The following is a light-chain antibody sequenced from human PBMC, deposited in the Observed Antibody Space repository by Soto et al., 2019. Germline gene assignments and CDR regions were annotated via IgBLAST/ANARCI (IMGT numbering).Light chain of an antibody. CDR3: QQYGASSLA. CDR2: DAS. Sequence: EVVLTQAPGTLSLSPGERATLSCSASQVISTNYLAWYQQQKPGQAPRLLIYDASKRATDVPDRFSGSGSGTEVTLAISGLEPEDFAVYYCQQYGASSLAVGQGTKVELK. J-gene: IGKJ1*01. V-gene: IGKV3-20*01. CDR1: QVISTNY.